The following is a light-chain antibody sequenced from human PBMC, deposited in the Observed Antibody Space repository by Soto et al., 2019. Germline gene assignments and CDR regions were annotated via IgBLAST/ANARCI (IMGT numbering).Light chain of an antibody. Sequence: EIMMTQSPPTLSVSPGERATLSCRASQSVGSKLAWYQQRPGQAPRLLIYDASNRATGIPARFSGSGSGTDFTLTISSLEPEDFAVYYCQQRSNWLTFGGGTKVDI. CDR3: QQRSNWLT. J-gene: IGKJ4*01. V-gene: IGKV3-11*01. CDR1: QSVGSK. CDR2: DAS.